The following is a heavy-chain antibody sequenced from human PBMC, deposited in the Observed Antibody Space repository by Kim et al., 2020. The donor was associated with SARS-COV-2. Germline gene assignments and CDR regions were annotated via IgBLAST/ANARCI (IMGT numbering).Heavy chain of an antibody. V-gene: IGHV3-23*01. Sequence: ADSVKGRFTNARDNSKNTLYLQITTLSAEDTALYYWAKAGQRLVWGYFDYWGQGTLVTVSS. CDR3: AKAGQRLVWGYFDY. D-gene: IGHD6-13*01. J-gene: IGHJ4*02.